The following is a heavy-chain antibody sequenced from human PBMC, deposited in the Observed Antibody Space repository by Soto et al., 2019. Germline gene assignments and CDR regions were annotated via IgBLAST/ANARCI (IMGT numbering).Heavy chain of an antibody. CDR3: EAPIFYYGMAV. CDR2: IYPGDSDT. V-gene: IGHV5-51*01. D-gene: IGHD3-10*01. Sequence: GESLKISCKGSGYTFTNYWIGWVRQMPGKGLEWMGIIYPGDSDTKYNPSFQGQVTISADKSITTTYLQWSSLKASDTAIYYCEAPIFYYGMAVWGQGTKVTVSS. CDR1: GYTFTNYW. J-gene: IGHJ6*02.